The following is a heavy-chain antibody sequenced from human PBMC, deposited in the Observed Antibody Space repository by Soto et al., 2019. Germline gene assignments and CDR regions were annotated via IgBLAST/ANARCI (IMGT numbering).Heavy chain of an antibody. CDR3: ARGQRFSDWFDP. Sequence: SETLSLTCSVSGGTISGYYWTWIRQPAGKGLEWIGRIYSSGNTKYNPSLQGRVTMSLDTSNNQFSLRLTSVTAADTAVYYCARGQRFSDWFDPWGQGTLVTVSS. CDR2: IYSSGNT. J-gene: IGHJ5*02. CDR1: GGTISGYY. D-gene: IGHD3-3*01. V-gene: IGHV4-4*07.